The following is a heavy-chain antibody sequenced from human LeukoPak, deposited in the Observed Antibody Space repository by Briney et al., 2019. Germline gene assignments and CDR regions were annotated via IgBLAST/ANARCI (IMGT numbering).Heavy chain of an antibody. CDR2: ISGGGGTT. CDR3: AKSWNLYYFDY. CDR1: GFTFSTYA. Sequence: GGSLTLSCVVSGFTFSTYAMSWGRQAPGKGLEWVSTISGGGGTTYYADSLKGRFTISRDSSKNTLYLQMNSLRAEDTAVYYSAKSWNLYYFDYWGQGTLVTVSS. V-gene: IGHV3-23*01. J-gene: IGHJ4*02. D-gene: IGHD1-1*01.